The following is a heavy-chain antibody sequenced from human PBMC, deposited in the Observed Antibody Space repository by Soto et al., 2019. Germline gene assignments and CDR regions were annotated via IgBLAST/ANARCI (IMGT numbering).Heavy chain of an antibody. D-gene: IGHD2-8*02. CDR2: ISASVGST. CDR3: AKATATGGGAFDI. Sequence: PGGSLRLSCAASGFTFSNYAMSRVRQAPGKGLEWVSAISASVGSTYYTDSVKGRFTISRDNSKNTLYLQMNSLTAGDTALYYCAKATATGGGAFDICGQGTMVTVSS. J-gene: IGHJ3*02. V-gene: IGHV3-23*01. CDR1: GFTFSNYA.